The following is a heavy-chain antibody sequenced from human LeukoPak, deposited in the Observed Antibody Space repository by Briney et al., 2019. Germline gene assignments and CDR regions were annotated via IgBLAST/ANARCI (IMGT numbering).Heavy chain of an antibody. Sequence: SETLSLTCTVSGGSISTYYWSWIRQPPGKGLEWIGSIYHSGSTYYNPSLKSRVTISVDTSKNQFSLKLSSVTAADTAVYYCARLLGSGSYYSRNKFDYWGQGTLVTVSS. CDR3: ARLLGSGSYYSRNKFDY. CDR2: IYHSGST. V-gene: IGHV4-59*04. J-gene: IGHJ4*02. CDR1: GGSISTYY. D-gene: IGHD3-10*01.